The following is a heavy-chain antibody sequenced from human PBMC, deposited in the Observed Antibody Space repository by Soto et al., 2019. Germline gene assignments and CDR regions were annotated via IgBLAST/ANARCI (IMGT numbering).Heavy chain of an antibody. CDR1: GFTFSGSA. CDR3: TRRECSGGSCYDYYYGMDV. CDR2: IRSKANSYAT. Sequence: EVQLVESGGGLVQPGGPLKLSCAASGFTFSGSAMHWVRQASGKGLEWVGRIRSKANSYATAYAASVKGRFTISRDDSNNTAYLQRNSLKTEHTAVYHCTRRECSGGSCYDYYYGMDVWGQGTTVTVS. D-gene: IGHD2-15*01. V-gene: IGHV3-73*02. J-gene: IGHJ6*02.